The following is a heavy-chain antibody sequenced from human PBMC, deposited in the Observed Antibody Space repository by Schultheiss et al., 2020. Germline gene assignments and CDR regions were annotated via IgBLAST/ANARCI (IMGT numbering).Heavy chain of an antibody. Sequence: GGSLRLSCAASGFIFSHYGMHWVRQAPGKGLEWVAIIWYDGSNKNYADSVKGRFTISRDNSKNTLYLQMNSLRAEDTSVYYCAIGEDGYNLAIGYWGQGT. D-gene: IGHD5-24*01. CDR2: IWYDGSNK. CDR3: AIGEDGYNLAIGY. J-gene: IGHJ4*02. CDR1: GFIFSHYG. V-gene: IGHV3-33*01.